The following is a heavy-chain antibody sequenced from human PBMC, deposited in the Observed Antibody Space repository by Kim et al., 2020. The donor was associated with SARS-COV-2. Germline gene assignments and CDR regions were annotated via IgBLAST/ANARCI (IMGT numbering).Heavy chain of an antibody. CDR2: INQDGSED. CDR1: KFTFSNYW. Sequence: GGSLRLSCVASKFTFSNYWMSWVRQAPGKGLEWVANINQDGSEDYYADSAKGRFTISRDNAKNSLYLQLNSLRVDDTAVYYCAKNMDGSYYFPDDWGQGTLVTVSS. CDR3: AKNMDGSYYFPDD. D-gene: IGHD1-26*01. V-gene: IGHV3-7*03. J-gene: IGHJ4*02.